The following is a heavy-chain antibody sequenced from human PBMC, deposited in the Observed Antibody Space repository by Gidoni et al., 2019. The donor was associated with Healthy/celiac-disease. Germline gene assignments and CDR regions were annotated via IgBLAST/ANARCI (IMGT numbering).Heavy chain of an antibody. J-gene: IGHJ4*02. CDR3: ARGRRAVRGNFDY. CDR2: INHSGST. CDR1: GGSFSGYY. V-gene: IGHV4-34*01. D-gene: IGHD3-10*01. Sequence: QVQLQQWGAGLLKPSATLSLTCAVYGGSFSGYYWSWIRQPPGKGLEWIGEINHSGSTNYNPSLKSRVTISVDTSKNQFSLKLSSVTAADTAVYYCARGRRAVRGNFDYWGQGTLVTVSS.